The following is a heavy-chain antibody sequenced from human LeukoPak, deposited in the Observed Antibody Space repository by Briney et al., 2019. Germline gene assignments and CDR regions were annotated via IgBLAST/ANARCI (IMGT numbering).Heavy chain of an antibody. J-gene: IGHJ4*02. CDR2: ISYDGSNK. V-gene: IGHV3-30-3*01. CDR1: GFTFSSYA. CDR3: ARAVSGNSYSNYFDY. Sequence: GGSLRLSCAASGFTFSSYAMHWVRQAPGKGLEWVAVISYDGSNKYYADSVKGRFTISRDNSKNTLYLQMNSLRAEDTAVYYYARAVSGNSYSNYFDYWGQGTLVTVSS. D-gene: IGHD4-23*01.